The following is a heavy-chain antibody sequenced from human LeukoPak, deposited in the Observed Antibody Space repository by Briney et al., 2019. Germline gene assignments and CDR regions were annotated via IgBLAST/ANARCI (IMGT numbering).Heavy chain of an antibody. Sequence: SGTLSLTCIVSGGTISSLNLWSWLRQPPGKGLEWIGEMYLGGTTNFNPSLKSRVTILIDKSKNQLSLQLTSVTAADTAVYYCAGLEGRYSTDWFYFFDYWGQGALVTVSS. V-gene: IGHV4-4*02. J-gene: IGHJ4*02. CDR3: AGLEGRYSTDWFYFFDY. D-gene: IGHD6-19*01. CDR2: MYLGGTT. CDR1: GGTISSLNL.